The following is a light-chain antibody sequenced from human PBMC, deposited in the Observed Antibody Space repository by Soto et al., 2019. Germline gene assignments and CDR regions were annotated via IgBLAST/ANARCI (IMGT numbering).Light chain of an antibody. J-gene: IGKJ2*01. Sequence: EIVLTQSPGTLSLSPGERATLSCRASQSVSSSYLAWYQQKPGQAPRLLIYGASSRATGIPDRFSGGGSGTDFTLTISRLEPEDCAVYYCQQYGGSPYTFGQGTKLEIK. CDR1: QSVSSSY. V-gene: IGKV3-20*01. CDR2: GAS. CDR3: QQYGGSPYT.